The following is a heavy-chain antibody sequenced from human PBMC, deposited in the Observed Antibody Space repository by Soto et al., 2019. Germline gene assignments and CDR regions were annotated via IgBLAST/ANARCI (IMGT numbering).Heavy chain of an antibody. CDR3: ARQGGVLMVYAIEGNWFDP. V-gene: IGHV4-38-2*01. J-gene: IGHJ5*02. Sequence: KASETLSLTCAVSGYSISSGYYWGWIRQPPGKGLEWIGSIYHSGSTYYNPSLKSRVTISVDTSKNQFSLKLSSVTAADTAVYYCARQGGVLMVYAIEGNWFDPWGQGTLVTVSS. CDR2: IYHSGST. D-gene: IGHD2-8*01. CDR1: GYSISSGYY.